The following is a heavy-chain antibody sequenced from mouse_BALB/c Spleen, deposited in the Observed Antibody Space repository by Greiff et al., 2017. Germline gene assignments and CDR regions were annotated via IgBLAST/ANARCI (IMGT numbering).Heavy chain of an antibody. J-gene: IGHJ4*01. Sequence: VKLQESGAELAKPGASVKMSCKASGYTFTSYWMHWVKQRPGQGLEWIGYINPSTGYTEYNQKFKDKATLTADKSSSTAYMQLSSLTSEDSAVYYFAREGGYDVRAMDYWGQGTSVTVSS. CDR3: AREGGYDVRAMDY. D-gene: IGHD2-2*01. CDR1: GYTFTSYW. V-gene: IGHV1-7*01. CDR2: INPSTGYT.